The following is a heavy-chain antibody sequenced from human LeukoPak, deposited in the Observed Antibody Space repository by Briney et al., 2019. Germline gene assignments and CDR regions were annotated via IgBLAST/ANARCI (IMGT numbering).Heavy chain of an antibody. CDR2: IYHSGSI. V-gene: IGHV4-30-2*01. CDR3: ARGYSSSWFPWYYIDV. Sequence: SETLSLTCAVSGVSISSGGYSWSWIRQPPGKGLEWIGYIYHSGSIYYNPSLKSRVTISVDRSKNQFSLKLSSVPAADTAVYYCARGYSSSWFPWYYIDVWGKGTTVTVSS. D-gene: IGHD6-13*01. CDR1: GVSISSGGYS. J-gene: IGHJ6*03.